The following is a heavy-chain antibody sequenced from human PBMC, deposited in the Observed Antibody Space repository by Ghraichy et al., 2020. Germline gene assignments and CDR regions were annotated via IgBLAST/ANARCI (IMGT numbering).Heavy chain of an antibody. CDR2: FAGSNNII. D-gene: IGHD2-8*01. CDR1: GFTLSTSE. J-gene: IGHJ4*02. Sequence: GGSLRLSCAASGFTLSTSEMNWVRQAPGKGLEWVSYFAGSNNIIYYAASVKGRFTISRDNAKSSLYLQMNSLRAEDTAVYYCARGSNWAHFFDYWGQGTLVTVSS. CDR3: ARGSNWAHFFDY. V-gene: IGHV3-48*03.